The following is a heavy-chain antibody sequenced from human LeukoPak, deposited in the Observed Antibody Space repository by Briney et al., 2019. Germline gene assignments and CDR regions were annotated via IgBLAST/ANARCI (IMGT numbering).Heavy chain of an antibody. V-gene: IGHV1-18*01. CDR3: ARDLRPSDYYYYMDV. CDR1: GYTFSNYG. D-gene: IGHD3-10*01. Sequence: GASVKVSCKASGYTFSNYGISWVRQAPGQGPEWMAWISAYNGNTNYAQKFQGRVTMTTDTPTSTAYMELRSLRSDDTAVYYCARDLRPSDYYYYMDVWGKGTTVTVSS. J-gene: IGHJ6*03. CDR2: ISAYNGNT.